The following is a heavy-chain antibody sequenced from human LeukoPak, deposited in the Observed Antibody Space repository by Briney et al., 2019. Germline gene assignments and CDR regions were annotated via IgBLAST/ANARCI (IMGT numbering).Heavy chain of an antibody. V-gene: IGHV3-21*01. J-gene: IGHJ3*02. Sequence: PSGTLSLTCAVSGGSISSSTNWWRWVRQPPGKGLEWVSSISSSSTYIFYADSVRGRFTISRDNAKNSLFLQMNTLRADDTAVYYCARVYYYDSNGVDAFDIWGQGTMVTVSS. CDR1: GGSISSST. CDR2: ISSSSTYI. D-gene: IGHD3-22*01. CDR3: ARVYYYDSNGVDAFDI.